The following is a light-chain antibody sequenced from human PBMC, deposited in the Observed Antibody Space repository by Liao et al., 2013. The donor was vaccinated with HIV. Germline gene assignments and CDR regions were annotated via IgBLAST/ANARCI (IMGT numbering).Light chain of an antibody. CDR2: DDT. J-gene: IGLJ2*01. CDR3: QAWDGTTVI. CDR1: NIGRNS. V-gene: IGLV3-21*01. Sequence: SYELTQSPSVSVAPGKTATITCGGNNIGRNSVHWYQQKSGQAPVLVIFDDTDRPSGIPDRFSGSNSGNTATLTVSGTQALDEADYYCQAWDGTTVIFGGGTKLTVL.